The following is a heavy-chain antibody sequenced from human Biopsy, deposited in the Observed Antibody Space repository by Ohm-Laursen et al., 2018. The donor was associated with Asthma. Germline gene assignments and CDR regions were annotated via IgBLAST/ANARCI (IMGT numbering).Heavy chain of an antibody. Sequence: SLRLSCAASGFTFSSYGMHWVRQAPGEGLEWVSSISSSSSYIYYADSVKGRFTISRDNAKNSLYLQMNSLRAEDTAVYYCARDGTDMNEAMPKDYWGQGTLVTVSS. D-gene: IGHD2-2*01. CDR1: GFTFSSYG. J-gene: IGHJ4*02. CDR3: ARDGTDMNEAMPKDY. CDR2: ISSSSSYI. V-gene: IGHV3-21*01.